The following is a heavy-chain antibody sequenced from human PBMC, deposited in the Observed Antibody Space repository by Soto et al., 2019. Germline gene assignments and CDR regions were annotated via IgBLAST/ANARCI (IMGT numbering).Heavy chain of an antibody. V-gene: IGHV4-30-4*01. CDR3: ASRGYITSSFDC. D-gene: IGHD6-13*01. Sequence: SETLSLTCSVSGGSINSGDDYWSWIRQPPGKGLEWIGYIYDTGGSTDYNPSLKNRVTISVDTSKNQFSLKLSSVTAAETAVYYCASRGYITSSFDCWGKGALVTVS. CDR2: IYDTGGST. J-gene: IGHJ4*02. CDR1: GGSINSGDDY.